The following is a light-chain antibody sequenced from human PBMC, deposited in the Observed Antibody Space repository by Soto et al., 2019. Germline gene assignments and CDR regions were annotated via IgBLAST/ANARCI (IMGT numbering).Light chain of an antibody. V-gene: IGLV2-11*01. CDR2: AVS. Sequence: QSALTQPRSVSGSPGQSVTISCTGTNSDVGRYNFVSWYQQLPGKAPKLLISAVSQRPSGVPDRFSGSKSGNTASLTISGLQADDEADYFCYSYTASDIWVFGGRTKVTVL. J-gene: IGLJ3*02. CDR1: NSDVGRYNF. CDR3: YSYTASDIWV.